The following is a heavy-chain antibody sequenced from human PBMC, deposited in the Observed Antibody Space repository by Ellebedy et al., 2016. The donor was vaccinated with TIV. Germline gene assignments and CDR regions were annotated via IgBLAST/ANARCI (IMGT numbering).Heavy chain of an antibody. CDR1: GFTFSGYY. D-gene: IGHD6-13*01. Sequence: GESLKISCAASGFTFSGYYMSWSRQAPGKGPEWVSYISYSGDLMYYADSVKGRFTTSRDNAENSLYLQMNSLRAEDTAVYYCARLGVIAAAGASDYWGQGTLVIVSS. CDR2: ISYSGDLM. CDR3: ARLGVIAAAGASDY. J-gene: IGHJ4*02. V-gene: IGHV3-11*01.